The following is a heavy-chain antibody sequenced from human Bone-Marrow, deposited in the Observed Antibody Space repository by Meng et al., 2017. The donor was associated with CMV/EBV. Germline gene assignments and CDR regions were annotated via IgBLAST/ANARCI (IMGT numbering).Heavy chain of an antibody. V-gene: IGHV3-30*02. CDR3: ARGAFDI. J-gene: IGHJ3*02. CDR1: GFIFSDYG. CDR2: IQNDGRNR. Sequence: GGSLRLSCVASGFIFSDYGMHWVRQAPGKGLEWVTFIQNDGRNRYYSNSVTGRFTISRDNSKNTVYLQMNSLRAEDTAVYYCARGAFDIWGQGTMVTV.